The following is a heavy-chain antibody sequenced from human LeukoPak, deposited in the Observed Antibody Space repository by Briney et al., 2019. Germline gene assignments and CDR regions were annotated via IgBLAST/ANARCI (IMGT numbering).Heavy chain of an antibody. CDR3: TTAVYGSGPYDY. CDR1: GFTFSNAW. V-gene: IGHV3-15*01. J-gene: IGHJ4*02. D-gene: IGHD3-10*01. Sequence: KTGGSLRLSCAASGFTFSNAWMSWVRQAPGKGLEWVGRIKSKTDGGTTDYAAPVKGRFTISRDDSKNTLYLQMNSLKTEDTAVYYCTTAVYGSGPYDYWGQGTLVTVSS. CDR2: IKSKTDGGTT.